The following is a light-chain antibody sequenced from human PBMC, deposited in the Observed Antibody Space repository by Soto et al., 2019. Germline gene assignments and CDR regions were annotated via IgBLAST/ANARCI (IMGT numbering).Light chain of an antibody. Sequence: EIGLTQSPGTLSLSPGERATLSCRASQSVSSSYLAWYQQKPGQAPRLLIYGASSRATGIPDRFSGSGSGTDFTLTISRLEPEDFAVYYCQQYGNSPPFGQGTRLEIK. CDR1: QSVSSSY. V-gene: IGKV3-20*01. J-gene: IGKJ5*01. CDR2: GAS. CDR3: QQYGNSPP.